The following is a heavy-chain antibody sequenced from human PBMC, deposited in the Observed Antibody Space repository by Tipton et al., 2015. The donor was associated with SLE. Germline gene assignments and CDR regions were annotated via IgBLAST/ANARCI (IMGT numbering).Heavy chain of an antibody. Sequence: SLRLSCAASGFTFSSYGMHWVRQAPGKGLEWVAVISYDGSNKYYADSVKGRFTISRDNSKNTLYLQMNSLRAEDTAVYYCARDRYNWNGGWYFDLWGRGTLVTVSS. J-gene: IGHJ2*01. V-gene: IGHV3-30*19. CDR3: ARDRYNWNGGWYFDL. CDR1: GFTFSSYG. CDR2: ISYDGSNK. D-gene: IGHD1-20*01.